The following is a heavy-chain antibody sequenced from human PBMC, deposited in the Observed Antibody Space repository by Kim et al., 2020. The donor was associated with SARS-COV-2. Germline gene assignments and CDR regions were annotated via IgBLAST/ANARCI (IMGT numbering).Heavy chain of an antibody. Sequence: GGSLRLSCAASGFTFSSYQMNWVRQAPGKGLEWVSYISSSGSTIYYPDSVKGRFTISRDNAKNSLYLQMNSLRAEDTAVYYCASQSLTNYYDSSGWGDYWGQGTLVTVSS. CDR3: ASQSLTNYYDSSGWGDY. J-gene: IGHJ4*02. CDR1: GFTFSSYQ. D-gene: IGHD3-22*01. CDR2: ISSSGSTI. V-gene: IGHV3-48*03.